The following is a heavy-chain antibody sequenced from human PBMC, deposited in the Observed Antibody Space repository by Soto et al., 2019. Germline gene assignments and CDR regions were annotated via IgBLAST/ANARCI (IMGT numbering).Heavy chain of an antibody. J-gene: IGHJ6*02. CDR1: GYTFSSYG. D-gene: IGHD2-8*01. V-gene: IGHV3-33*01. Sequence: PGGSLRLSCAASGYTFSSYGMHWVRQAPGKGLEWVAVIWYDGSNKYYADSVKGRFTISRDNSKNTLYLQMNSLRAEDTAVYYCERDPSYCTNGVCYTPGYGMDVWGQGTTVTVSS. CDR2: IWYDGSNK. CDR3: ERDPSYCTNGVCYTPGYGMDV.